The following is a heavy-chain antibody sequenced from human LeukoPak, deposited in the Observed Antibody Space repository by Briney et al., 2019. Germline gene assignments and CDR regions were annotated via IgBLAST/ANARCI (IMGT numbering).Heavy chain of an antibody. D-gene: IGHD4-17*01. CDR1: GFTVSNNY. CDR2: IYSGGST. Sequence: GGSLRLSCAASGFTVSNNYMSWVRQAPGKGLEWVSVIYSGGSTYYADSVKGRFTISRDNSKNTLYLHMNSLRAEDTAVYYCARDDYGDEGADYWGQGTLVTVSS. V-gene: IGHV3-53*01. CDR3: ARDDYGDEGADY. J-gene: IGHJ4*02.